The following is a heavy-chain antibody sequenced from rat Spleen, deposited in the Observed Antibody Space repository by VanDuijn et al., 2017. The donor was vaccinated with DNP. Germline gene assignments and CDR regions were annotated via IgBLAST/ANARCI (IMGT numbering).Heavy chain of an antibody. D-gene: IGHD1-11*01. Sequence: EVQLVESGGGLVQPGRSLKLSCAASGFTFSFYGMAWIRQVPGKGLEWVASITTSGDSTSSPDSVKGRFTNSRDNAKNTLYLQMNSLRSEDTATYYCARGGRSYFDYWGQGVMVTVSS. V-gene: IGHV5S13*01. CDR3: ARGGRSYFDY. CDR2: ITTSGDST. J-gene: IGHJ2*01. CDR1: GFTFSFYG.